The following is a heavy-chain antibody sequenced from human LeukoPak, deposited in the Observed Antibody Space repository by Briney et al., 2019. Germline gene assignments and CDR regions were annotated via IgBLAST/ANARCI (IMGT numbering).Heavy chain of an antibody. Sequence: PSETLSLTCTVSGGSISSSDYYWGWSRQSPGKGLGWIGSIYYSGSTYYNPSLKSRVTISVDTSKNQFSPKLSSVTAADTAVYYCARDRSLGDFAYWGQGTLVTVSS. D-gene: IGHD1-26*01. J-gene: IGHJ4*02. V-gene: IGHV4-39*07. CDR2: IYYSGST. CDR1: GGSISSSDYY. CDR3: ARDRSLGDFAY.